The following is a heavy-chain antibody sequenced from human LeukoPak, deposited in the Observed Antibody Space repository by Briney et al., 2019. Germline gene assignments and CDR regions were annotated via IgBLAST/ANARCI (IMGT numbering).Heavy chain of an antibody. V-gene: IGHV4-39*01. J-gene: IGHJ4*02. CDR1: GGSITSNTYF. Sequence: SETLSLTCTVSGGSITSNTYFWDWIRQTPGKGLEWIGSIYYSGSTYYNPSLKSRVTISVDTSKNQFSLKLSSVTAADTAVYYYARHYDILTGQDYWGQGTLVTLSS. D-gene: IGHD3-9*01. CDR2: IYYSGST. CDR3: ARHYDILTGQDY.